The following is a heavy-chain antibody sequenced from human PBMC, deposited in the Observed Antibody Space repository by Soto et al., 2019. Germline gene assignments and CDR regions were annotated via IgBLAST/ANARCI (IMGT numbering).Heavy chain of an antibody. Sequence: ETLSLTCSVSGGSVSNKTYYWSWIRQPPGKRLEWIGYVYYSGTTNYNPSLKSRVTISVDLSKSQFSLRLSSVTTADTALYYCARTTAVPNTLRSRYFFDYWGQGTLVTVSS. V-gene: IGHV4-61*01. CDR3: ARTTAVPNTLRSRYFFDY. CDR2: VYYSGTT. CDR1: GGSVSNKTYY. D-gene: IGHD4-17*01. J-gene: IGHJ4*02.